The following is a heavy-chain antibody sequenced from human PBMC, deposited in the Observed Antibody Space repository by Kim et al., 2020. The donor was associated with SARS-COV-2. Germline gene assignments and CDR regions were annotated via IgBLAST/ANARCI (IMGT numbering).Heavy chain of an antibody. V-gene: IGHV1-69*13. CDR1: GGTFSSYA. CDR2: IIPIFGTA. CDR3: ATALPHATNYDFWSGPDNWYFDL. Sequence: SVKVSCKASGGTFSSYAISWVRQAPGQGLEWMGGIIPIFGTANYAQKFQGRVTITADESTSTAYMELSSLRSEDTAVYYCATALPHATNYDFWSGPDNWYFDLWGRGTLVTVSS. J-gene: IGHJ2*01. D-gene: IGHD3-3*01.